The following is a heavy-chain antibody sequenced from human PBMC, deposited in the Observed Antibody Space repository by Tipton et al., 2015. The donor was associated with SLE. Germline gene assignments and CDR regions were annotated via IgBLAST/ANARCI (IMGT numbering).Heavy chain of an antibody. Sequence: TLSLTCAVYGGSLSGSHWSWIRQPPGRGLEWIGEIDHSGITNYSPSLKSRLTVSLDTSKKQFSLKVRSLSAADTAVYFCARGGGSRSGRWFDPWGQGTLVTVSS. CDR1: GGSLSGSH. V-gene: IGHV4-34*01. CDR3: ARGGGSRSGRWFDP. D-gene: IGHD6-6*01. CDR2: IDHSGIT. J-gene: IGHJ5*02.